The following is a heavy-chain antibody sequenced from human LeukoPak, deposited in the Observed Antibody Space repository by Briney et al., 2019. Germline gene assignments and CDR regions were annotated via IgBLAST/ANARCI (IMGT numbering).Heavy chain of an antibody. CDR1: GYTFTGYY. J-gene: IGHJ4*02. Sequence: ASVKVSCKASGYTFTGYYMHWVRQAPGQGLEWMGWINPNSGGTNYAQKFQGRVTMTRDASISTAYMELSRLRSDDTAVYYCARGGGSGSYGGFDYWGQGTLVTVSS. CDR2: INPNSGGT. CDR3: ARGGGSGSYGGFDY. D-gene: IGHD3-10*01. V-gene: IGHV1-2*02.